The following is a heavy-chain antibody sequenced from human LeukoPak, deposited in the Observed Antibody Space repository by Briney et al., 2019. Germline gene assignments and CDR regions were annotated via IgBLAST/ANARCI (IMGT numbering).Heavy chain of an antibody. CDR1: GFTFGDYA. Sequence: PGRSLRLSCAASGFTFGDYAMHWVRQAPGKGLEWVSGISWNSDSIGYADSVKGRFTISRDNAKNSLHLQMNSLRAEDTAVYYCAKDLREWYYDPNGNYFSYGMDVWGQGTTVVVSS. V-gene: IGHV3-9*01. CDR2: ISWNSDSI. CDR3: AKDLREWYYDPNGNYFSYGMDV. J-gene: IGHJ6*02. D-gene: IGHD3-22*01.